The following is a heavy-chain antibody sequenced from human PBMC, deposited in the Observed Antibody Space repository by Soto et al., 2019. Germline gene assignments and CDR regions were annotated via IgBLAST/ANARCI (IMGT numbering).Heavy chain of an antibody. J-gene: IGHJ4*02. V-gene: IGHV1-69*13. CDR1: GGTFSSCP. CDR2: IFPIFGTT. Sequence: SVKVSCKASGGTFSSCPITWVRQAPGQGLEWLGGIFPIFGTTNYAQRFEDRVTITADELTSTAYMELSSLRSEDTAVYYCAMIEYSSGSDYWGQGTLVTVSS. CDR3: AMIEYSSGSDY. D-gene: IGHD6-19*01.